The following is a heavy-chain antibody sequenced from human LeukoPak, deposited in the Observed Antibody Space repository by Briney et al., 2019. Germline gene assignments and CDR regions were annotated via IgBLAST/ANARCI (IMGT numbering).Heavy chain of an antibody. D-gene: IGHD7-27*01. CDR1: GASFTDYY. CDR3: TRGHWGLQS. J-gene: IGHJ5*02. Sequence: SETLSLTCTVSGASFTDYYWSWIRQSPGKGLEWISYIHHSGNSDYNPSLRSRGTTSLDTSKNQFSLNLSSVTAADTAVYYCTRGHWGLQSWSQGTLVTVSS. CDR2: IHHSGNS. V-gene: IGHV4-59*01.